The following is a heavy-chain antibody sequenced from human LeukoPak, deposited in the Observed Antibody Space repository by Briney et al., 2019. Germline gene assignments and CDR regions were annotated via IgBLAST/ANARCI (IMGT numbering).Heavy chain of an antibody. CDR1: GGSFSGYY. CDR3: ARGTVTTHYFDY. Sequence: SETLSLTCAVYGGSFSGYYWSWIRQPPGKGLEWIGETNHSGSTNYNPSLKSRVTISVDTSENQFSLKLSSVTAADTAVYYCARGTVTTHYFDYWGQGTLVTVSS. D-gene: IGHD4-4*01. V-gene: IGHV4-34*01. CDR2: TNHSGST. J-gene: IGHJ4*02.